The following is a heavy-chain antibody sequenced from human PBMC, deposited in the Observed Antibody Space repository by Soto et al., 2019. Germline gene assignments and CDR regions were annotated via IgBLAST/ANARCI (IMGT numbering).Heavy chain of an antibody. CDR1: GFTFSNAW. CDR2: IKSKTDGGTT. Sequence: EVQLVESGGGLVKPGGSLRLSCAASGFTFSNAWMSWVRQAPGKGLEWVGRIKSKTDGGTTDYAAPVKGRFTISRDDSKNTLYLQMNSLKTEDTAVYYCTIVIVVVPATISYYYYGMDVWGQGTTVTVSS. J-gene: IGHJ6*02. CDR3: TIVIVVVPATISYYYYGMDV. D-gene: IGHD2-2*02. V-gene: IGHV3-15*01.